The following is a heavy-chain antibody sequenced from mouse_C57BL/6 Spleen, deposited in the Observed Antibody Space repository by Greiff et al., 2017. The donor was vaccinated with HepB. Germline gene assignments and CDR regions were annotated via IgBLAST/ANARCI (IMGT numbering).Heavy chain of an antibody. V-gene: IGHV1-82*01. Sequence: VQRVESGPELVKPGASVKISCKASGYAFSSSWMNWVKQRPGKGLEWIGRIYPGDGDTNYNGKFKGKATLTADKSSSTAYMQLSSLTSEDSAVYFCARRDRYYFDYWGQGTTLTVSS. D-gene: IGHD3-3*01. CDR3: ARRDRYYFDY. CDR2: IYPGDGDT. J-gene: IGHJ2*01. CDR1: GYAFSSSW.